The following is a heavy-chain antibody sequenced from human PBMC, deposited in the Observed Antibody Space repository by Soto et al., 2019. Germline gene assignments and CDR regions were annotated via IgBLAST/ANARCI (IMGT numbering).Heavy chain of an antibody. J-gene: IGHJ6*02. D-gene: IGHD6-6*01. CDR1: GGTFSSYS. Sequence: ASVKVSCKASGGTFSSYSISWVRQAPGQRLEWMGWINAGNGNTKYSQKFQGRVTITRDTSASTAYMELSSLRSEDTAVYYCARVQAAPYYYGMDVWGQGTTVTVSS. V-gene: IGHV1-3*01. CDR2: INAGNGNT. CDR3: ARVQAAPYYYGMDV.